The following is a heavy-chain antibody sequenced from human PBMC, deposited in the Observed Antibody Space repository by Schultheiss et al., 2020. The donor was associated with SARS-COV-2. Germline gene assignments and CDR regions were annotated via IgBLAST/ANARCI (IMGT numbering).Heavy chain of an antibody. CDR2: ISSSGSTI. V-gene: IGHV3-48*03. CDR3: AKAQSSSGYSGLDY. J-gene: IGHJ4*02. Sequence: GGSLRLSCAASGFTFSSYEMNWVRQAPGKGLEWVSYISSSGSTIYYADSVKGRFTISRDNAKNSLYLQMNSLRAEDTAVYYCAKAQSSSGYSGLDYWGQGTLVTVSS. CDR1: GFTFSSYE. D-gene: IGHD3-22*01.